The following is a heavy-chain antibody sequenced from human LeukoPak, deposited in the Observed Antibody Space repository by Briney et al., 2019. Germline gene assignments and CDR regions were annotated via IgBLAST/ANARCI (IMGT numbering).Heavy chain of an antibody. D-gene: IGHD2-15*01. V-gene: IGHV3-23*01. CDR1: GFTFNTYW. J-gene: IGHJ4*02. Sequence: GGSLRLSCTASGFTFNTYWMTWARQAPGKGLEWVSAISGSGGSTYYADCVKGRFTISRDNSKNTLYLQMNSLRAEDTAVYYCANLVGVAATIDYWGQGTRVTVSS. CDR2: ISGSGGST. CDR3: ANLVGVAATIDY.